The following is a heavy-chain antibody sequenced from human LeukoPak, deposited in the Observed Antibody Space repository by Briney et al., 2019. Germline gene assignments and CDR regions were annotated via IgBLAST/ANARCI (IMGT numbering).Heavy chain of an antibody. CDR1: GFTFSNYW. J-gene: IGHJ4*02. CDR3: ARRWSFDY. D-gene: IGHD6-13*01. V-gene: IGHV3-74*01. Sequence: GGSLRLSCAASGFTFSNYWMHWVRQAPGKGLVWVSRINSDGINTSYADSVKGRFTISRDNAKNTLNLQMNSLRAEDMAVYYCARRWSFDYWGQGTLVTVSS. CDR2: INSDGINT.